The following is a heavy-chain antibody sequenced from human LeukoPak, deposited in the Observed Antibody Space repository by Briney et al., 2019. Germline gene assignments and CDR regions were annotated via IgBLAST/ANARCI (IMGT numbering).Heavy chain of an antibody. D-gene: IGHD5-12*01. Sequence: GESLKISCKGSGYSFTSYWISWVRQMPGKGLEWMGRIDPSDSYTNYSPSFQGHVTISADKSISTAYPQWSSLKASDTAMYYCARGTIVATIGYYNNYGMDVWGKGTTVTASS. CDR2: IDPSDSYT. CDR3: ARGTIVATIGYYNNYGMDV. CDR1: GYSFTSYW. J-gene: IGHJ6*04. V-gene: IGHV5-10-1*01.